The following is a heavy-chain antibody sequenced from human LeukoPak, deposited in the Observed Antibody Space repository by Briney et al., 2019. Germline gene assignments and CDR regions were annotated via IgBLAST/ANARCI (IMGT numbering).Heavy chain of an antibody. J-gene: IGHJ4*02. D-gene: IGHD3-10*01. Sequence: GGSLRLPCAASGFTFITYAMTWVRQAPGKGLEWVSSISNSGGSTYYADSVKGRFTISRDNAKNSLYLQMNSLRAEDTAVYYCARSTVWFGEFLPFDYWGQGTLVTVSS. CDR1: GFTFITYA. CDR2: ISNSGGST. CDR3: ARSTVWFGEFLPFDY. V-gene: IGHV3-23*01.